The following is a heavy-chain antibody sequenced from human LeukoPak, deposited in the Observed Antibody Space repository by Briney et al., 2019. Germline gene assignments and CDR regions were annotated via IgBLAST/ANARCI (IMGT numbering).Heavy chain of an antibody. CDR2: ISSSISYI. CDR3: ARAWVNVLLWFGESTHYGMDV. D-gene: IGHD3-10*01. V-gene: IGHV3-21*01. CDR1: GFTFTSDS. J-gene: IGHJ6*02. Sequence: PGGSLRLSCAASGFTFTSDSMNWVRQAPGPGLEWVSSISSSISYIYYADSVKGRFTISRDNAKNSLYLQRNSLRAEDTAVYYCARAWVNVLLWFGESTHYGMDVWGQGTTVTVSS.